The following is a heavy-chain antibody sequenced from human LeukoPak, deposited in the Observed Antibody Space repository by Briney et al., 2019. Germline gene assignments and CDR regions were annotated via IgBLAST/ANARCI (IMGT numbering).Heavy chain of an antibody. CDR1: GFTFSNYA. J-gene: IGHJ4*02. CDR2: ISGSGDST. Sequence: QPGGSLRLSCAGSGFTFSNYAMSWVRQAPGKGLEWVSTISGSGDSTYYADSVKGRFTISRDNSKNTLYLQMNSLRAEDTAVYYCAKEPVTRWTTYLDYWGQGTLVTVSS. CDR3: AKEPVTRWTTYLDY. D-gene: IGHD4-17*01. V-gene: IGHV3-23*01.